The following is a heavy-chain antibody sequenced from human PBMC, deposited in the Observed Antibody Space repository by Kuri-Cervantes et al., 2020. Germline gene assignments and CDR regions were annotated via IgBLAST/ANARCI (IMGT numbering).Heavy chain of an antibody. CDR3: ARGLRLEPRYYYYYFDV. CDR1: GGTFSNYY. J-gene: IGHJ6*03. D-gene: IGHD1-1*01. V-gene: IGHV4-34*01. CDR2: IRNNGIT. Sequence: SETLSLTCAVSGGTFSNYYWSWIRQAPGKGLEWIGEIRNNGITHYNPSLKSRVTISLDVSKRQFSLNLSSVTAADTAVYFCARGLRLEPRYYYYYFDVWDKGSTVTVSS.